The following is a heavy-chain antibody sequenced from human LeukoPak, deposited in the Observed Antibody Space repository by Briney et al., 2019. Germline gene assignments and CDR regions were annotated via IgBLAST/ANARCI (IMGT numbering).Heavy chain of an antibody. CDR2: ISGSGGHT. Sequence: GGSLRLSCAASGFTFSSYAMGWVRQAPGKGPEWVSSISGSGGHTYFADSVKGRFTISRDNPKNTLDLQMNSLKVEDTAVYYCAKFRYHSNDNNYLDFNYWGQGTLVTVSS. CDR3: AKFRYHSNDNNYLDFNY. D-gene: IGHD3-22*01. V-gene: IGHV3-23*01. CDR1: GFTFSSYA. J-gene: IGHJ4*02.